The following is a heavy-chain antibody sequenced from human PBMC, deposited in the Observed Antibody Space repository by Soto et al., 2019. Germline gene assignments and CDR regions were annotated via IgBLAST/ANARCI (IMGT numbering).Heavy chain of an antibody. Sequence: GSVKCYFTASGSTFTGHYMHWVRQDPGQGLEWMGWINPDNGDTNYAQKSQGRVTMTRDTSISTAYMELSRLRSDDTAVFYCARERMDGLDVWGQGTMVTVSS. D-gene: IGHD2-8*01. V-gene: IGHV1-2*02. CDR3: ARERMDGLDV. J-gene: IGHJ6*02. CDR2: INPDNGDT. CDR1: GSTFTGHY.